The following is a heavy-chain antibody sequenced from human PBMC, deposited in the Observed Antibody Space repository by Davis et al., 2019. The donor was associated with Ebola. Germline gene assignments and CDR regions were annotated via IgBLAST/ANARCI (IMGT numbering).Heavy chain of an antibody. CDR3: AVAPSTGYSSSWENYYYYGMDV. D-gene: IGHD6-13*01. CDR2: IIPILGIA. V-gene: IGHV1-18*01. J-gene: IGHJ6*02. CDR1: GYTFTSYD. Sequence: AASVKVSCKASGYTFTSYDINWVRQAPGQGLEWMGRIIPILGIANYAQKLQGRVTMTTDTSTSTAYMELRSLRSDDTAVYYCAVAPSTGYSSSWENYYYYGMDVWGQGTTVTVSS.